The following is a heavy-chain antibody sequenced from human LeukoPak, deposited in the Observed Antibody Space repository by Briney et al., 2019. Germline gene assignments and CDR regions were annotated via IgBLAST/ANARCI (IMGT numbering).Heavy chain of an antibody. J-gene: IGHJ4*02. CDR2: IYYSGST. V-gene: IGHV4-39*07. Sequence: SETLSLTCTVSGGSISSSSYYWGWIRQPPGKGLEWIGSIYYSGSTYYNPSLKSRVSISVDTSKNQFSLKLSSVTAADTAVYYCARSRTKVGARNGFDYWGQGTLVAVSS. CDR1: GGSISSSSYY. D-gene: IGHD1-26*01. CDR3: ARSRTKVGARNGFDY.